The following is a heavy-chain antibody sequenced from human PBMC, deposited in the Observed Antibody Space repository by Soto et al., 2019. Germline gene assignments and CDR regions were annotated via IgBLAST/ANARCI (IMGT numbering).Heavy chain of an antibody. D-gene: IGHD5-12*01. V-gene: IGHV4-39*01. CDR2: KYYSGST. CDR1: GGSISSSSYY. CDR3: ARQIAGSLATMHFDS. J-gene: IGHJ4*02. Sequence: LSLTCTVSGGSISSSSYYWGWIRQPPGKGLEWIGSKYYSGSTYYNPSLKSRVTVSVDTSKNQFSLKLSSVTAADTAVYYCARQIAGSLATMHFDSWGQGTLVTVSS.